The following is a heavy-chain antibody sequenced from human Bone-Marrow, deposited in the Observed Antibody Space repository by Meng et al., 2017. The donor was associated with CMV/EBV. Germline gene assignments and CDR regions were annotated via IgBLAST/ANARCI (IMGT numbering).Heavy chain of an antibody. CDR2: ISSSSSYI. CDR3: ACLGYSSSWYSPKGMDV. CDR1: GFTFSSYS. V-gene: IGHV3-21*01. J-gene: IGHJ6*02. D-gene: IGHD6-13*01. Sequence: GESLKIPCAASGFTFSSYSMNWVRQAPGPGLEWVSSISSSSSYIYYADSVKGRFTISRDNAKNSLYLQMNSLRAEDTAVYYCACLGYSSSWYSPKGMDVWGQGTTVTVSS.